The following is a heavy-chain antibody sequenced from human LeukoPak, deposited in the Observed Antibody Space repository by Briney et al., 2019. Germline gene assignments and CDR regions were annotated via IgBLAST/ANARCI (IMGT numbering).Heavy chain of an antibody. CDR2: VSSNSGSI. D-gene: IGHD1-26*01. Sequence: GRSLRLSCAGSGFTFGDYGRHWVRQAPGKGLEWCTGVSSNSGSIGYADSVKGRFTISRDNAKNSLYLQMNSLRPEDTALYYCAKDTSGSYYGGWFDPWGQGTLVTVYS. CDR1: GFTFGDYG. CDR3: AKDTSGSYYGGWFDP. J-gene: IGHJ5*02. V-gene: IGHV3-9*01.